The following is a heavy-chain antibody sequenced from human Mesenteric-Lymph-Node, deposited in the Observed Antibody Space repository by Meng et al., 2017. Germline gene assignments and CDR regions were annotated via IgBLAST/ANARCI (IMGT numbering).Heavy chain of an antibody. CDR1: GFTFSGSA. CDR3: TRRAHYGDYVFDAFDI. Sequence: GESLKISCAASGFTFSGSAMHWVRQASGKGLEWVGRIRSKANSYATAYAASVKGRFTISRDDSKNTAYLQMNSLKTEDTAVYYCTRRAHYGDYVFDAFDIWGQGTMVTVSS. V-gene: IGHV3-73*01. J-gene: IGHJ3*02. D-gene: IGHD4-17*01. CDR2: IRSKANSYAT.